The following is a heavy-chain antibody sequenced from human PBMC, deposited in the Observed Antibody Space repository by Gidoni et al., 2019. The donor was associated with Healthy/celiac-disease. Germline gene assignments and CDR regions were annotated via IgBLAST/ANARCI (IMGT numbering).Heavy chain of an antibody. J-gene: IGHJ4*02. V-gene: IGHV1-69*01. CDR2: IIPIFGAA. D-gene: IGHD5-18*01. CDR3: ARSLQLWLGGYYFDY. Sequence: QVQLVQSGAEVKKPGSSVKVSCKASGGTFSSYAISWVRQAPGQGLEWMGGIIPIFGAATYAQKFQGRVTITADESTSTAYMALSSLRSEDTAVYYCARSLQLWLGGYYFDYWGQGTLVTVSS. CDR1: GGTFSSYA.